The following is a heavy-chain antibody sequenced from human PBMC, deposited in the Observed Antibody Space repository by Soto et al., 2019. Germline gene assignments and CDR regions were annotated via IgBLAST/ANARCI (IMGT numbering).Heavy chain of an antibody. Sequence: SETLSLTCTVSGGSISSYYWSWIRQPPGKGLEWIGYIYYSGSTNYNPSLKSRVTISVDTSKNQFSLKLSSVTAADTAVYYCARRRVVAATVGTSTRTKNWFDPWGQGTLVTVSS. CDR1: GGSISSYY. J-gene: IGHJ5*02. D-gene: IGHD2-15*01. V-gene: IGHV4-59*08. CDR3: ARRRVVAATVGTSTRTKNWFDP. CDR2: IYYSGST.